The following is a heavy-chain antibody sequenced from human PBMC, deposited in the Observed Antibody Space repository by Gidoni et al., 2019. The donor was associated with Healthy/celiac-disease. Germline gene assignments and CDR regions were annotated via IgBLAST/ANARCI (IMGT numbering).Heavy chain of an antibody. D-gene: IGHD1-1*01. Sequence: QLQLQESGPGLVKPSETLSLTCTVSGGSISSSSYYWGWFRQPPGKGLEWIGSIYYSGSTYYNPSLKSRVTISVDTSKNQFSLKLSSVTAADTAVYYCARLRTVQIDPWGQGTLVTVSS. CDR1: GGSISSSSYY. J-gene: IGHJ5*02. V-gene: IGHV4-39*01. CDR3: ARLRTVQIDP. CDR2: IYYSGST.